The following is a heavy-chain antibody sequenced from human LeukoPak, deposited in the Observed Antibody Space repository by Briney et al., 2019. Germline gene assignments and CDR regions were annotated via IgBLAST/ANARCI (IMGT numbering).Heavy chain of an antibody. D-gene: IGHD2-2*01. V-gene: IGHV3-7*02. J-gene: IGHJ4*02. CDR3: ATDCSSVSCFDY. CDR2: IHLDGSEK. CDR1: GFIFTNYW. Sequence: GGSLRLSCAASGFIFTNYWMSWVRQAPGKGLVWVANIHLDGSEKYYVDSVKGRFTISRDNAKNSLYLQMNSLRAEDTAVYYCATDCSSVSCFDYWGQGTLVTVSS.